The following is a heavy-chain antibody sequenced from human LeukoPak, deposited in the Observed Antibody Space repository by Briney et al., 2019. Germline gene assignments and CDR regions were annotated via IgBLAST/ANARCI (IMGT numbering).Heavy chain of an antibody. Sequence: ASVKVSCTASGYTFTSYGISWVRQAPGQGLEWMGWISAYNGDTNYAQKFQGRVTMTTDTSTSTAYMELRTLRSDDTAVYFCARGWLLRFGEKNWFDPWGQGTLVTVSS. CDR1: GYTFTSYG. V-gene: IGHV1-18*01. D-gene: IGHD3-10*01. CDR2: ISAYNGDT. J-gene: IGHJ5*02. CDR3: ARGWLLRFGEKNWFDP.